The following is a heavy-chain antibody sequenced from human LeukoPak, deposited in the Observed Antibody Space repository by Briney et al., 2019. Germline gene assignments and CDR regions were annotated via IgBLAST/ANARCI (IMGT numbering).Heavy chain of an antibody. D-gene: IGHD3-22*01. Sequence: GGSLRLSCATSGFSFSDYYMSWIRQAPGKGLVWVSRINTDGITTTYADSVKGRFTISRDNAKNTLYLQMNSLRAEDTAVYYCARVYYYDSSGYWAFDIWGQGTMVTVSS. J-gene: IGHJ3*02. V-gene: IGHV3-74*03. CDR2: INTDGITT. CDR1: GFSFSDYY. CDR3: ARVYYYDSSGYWAFDI.